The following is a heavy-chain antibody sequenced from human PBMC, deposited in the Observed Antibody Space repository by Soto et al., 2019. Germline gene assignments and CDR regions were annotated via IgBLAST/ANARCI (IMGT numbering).Heavy chain of an antibody. CDR2: ISGSGGST. J-gene: IGHJ4*02. V-gene: IGHV3-23*01. D-gene: IGHD6-19*01. CDR3: AKDPYSSGSPY. Sequence: GGSLSLSCAASGFPFSSYAMSWVRQAPGKGLEWVSAISGSGGSTYYADSVKGRFTISRDNSKNTLYLQMNSLRAEDTAVYYCAKDPYSSGSPYWGQGTLVTVSS. CDR1: GFPFSSYA.